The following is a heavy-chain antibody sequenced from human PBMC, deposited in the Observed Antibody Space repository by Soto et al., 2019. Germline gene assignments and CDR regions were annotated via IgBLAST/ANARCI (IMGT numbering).Heavy chain of an antibody. Sequence: GGSLGLSCAASGFIFENFGMSWVRQAPGKGLEWISSISGSGFKKYYADSVKGRFTISRDNSKSTVYLELNNLSAEDTAVYHCAKNQGVELVPLATVDWFDPWGQGSVVTVSS. J-gene: IGHJ5*02. V-gene: IGHV3-23*01. CDR3: AKNQGVELVPLATVDWFDP. D-gene: IGHD1-26*01. CDR2: ISGSGFKK. CDR1: GFIFENFG.